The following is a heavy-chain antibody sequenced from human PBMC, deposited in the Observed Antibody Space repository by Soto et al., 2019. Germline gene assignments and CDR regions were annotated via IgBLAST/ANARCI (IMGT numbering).Heavy chain of an antibody. J-gene: IGHJ4*02. CDR1: GGSISSGGYY. CDR2: IYYSGST. V-gene: IGHV4-31*03. Sequence: PSETLSLTCTVSGGSISSGGYYWSWIRQHPGKGLEWIGYIYYSGSTYYNPSLKSRVTMSVDTSKYRFSLNLSSVTAADTAVYYCAREVPTPYYFDYWGQGTLGTVSS. CDR3: AREVPTPYYFDY.